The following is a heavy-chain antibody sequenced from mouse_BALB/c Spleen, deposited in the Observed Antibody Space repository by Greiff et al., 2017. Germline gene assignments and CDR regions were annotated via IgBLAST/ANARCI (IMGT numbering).Heavy chain of an antibody. CDR3: ARRYGSSYIWYFDV. D-gene: IGHD1-1*01. V-gene: IGHV1-14*01. CDR2: INPYNDGT. CDR1: GYTFTSYV. J-gene: IGHJ1*01. Sequence: VQLQQSGPELVKPGASVKMSCKASGYTFTSYVMHWVKQKPGQGLEWIGYINPYNDGTKYNEKFKGKATLTSDKSSSTAYMELSSLTSEDSAVYYCARRYGSSYIWYFDVWGAGTTVTVSS.